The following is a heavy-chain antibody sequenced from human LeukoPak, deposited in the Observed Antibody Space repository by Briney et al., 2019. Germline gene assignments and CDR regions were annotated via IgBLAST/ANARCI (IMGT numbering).Heavy chain of an antibody. CDR3: ARDRGGYSYGKSLGPFDY. J-gene: IGHJ4*02. D-gene: IGHD5-18*01. CDR2: ISSSSSYI. V-gene: IGHV3-21*01. Sequence: GGSLRLSCAASGFTFSSYSMNWVRQAPGKGLEWVSSISSSSSYIYYADSVKGRFTISRDNSKNTLYLQMNSLRAEDTAVYYCARDRGGYSYGKSLGPFDYWGQGTLVTVSS. CDR1: GFTFSSYS.